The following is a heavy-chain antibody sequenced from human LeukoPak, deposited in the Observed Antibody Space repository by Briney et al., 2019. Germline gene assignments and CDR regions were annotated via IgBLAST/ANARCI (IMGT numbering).Heavy chain of an antibody. CDR2: ISHSGSI. CDR3: ARDTVTNYYGMDV. CDR1: VGSLSSGVYY. J-gene: IGHJ6*02. D-gene: IGHD4-17*01. V-gene: IGHV4-30-4*01. Sequence: SQTLSLTCTVSVGSLSSGVYYWSWIRHPPGKGLEWIGYISHSGSIYYHPSLKRRVTISVHTSTNKYPLKLSSVTAADTDVYYCARDTVTNYYGMDVWGQGTTVSVSS.